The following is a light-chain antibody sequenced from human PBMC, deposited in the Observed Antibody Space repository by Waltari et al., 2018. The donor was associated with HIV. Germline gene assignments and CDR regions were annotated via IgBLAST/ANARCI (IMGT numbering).Light chain of an antibody. Sequence: QSALTQPASVSGSPGQSITISCTGTSSDVGGYKYVSWYQRYPGKAPKLMIYDVSNRPSGVSNRFSGSKSGNTASLTISGLQAEYEADYYCGSYTSSNTYVFGTGTKVTVL. V-gene: IGLV2-14*03. J-gene: IGLJ1*01. CDR3: GSYTSSNTYV. CDR1: SSDVGGYKY. CDR2: DVS.